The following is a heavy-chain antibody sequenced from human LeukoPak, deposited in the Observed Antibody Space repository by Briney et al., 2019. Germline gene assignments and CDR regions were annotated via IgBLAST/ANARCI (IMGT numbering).Heavy chain of an antibody. J-gene: IGHJ6*03. D-gene: IGHD2-15*01. CDR2: IYHSGST. CDR3: AGSYCSGGSCQRNYYYYYYMDV. V-gene: IGHV4-38-2*01. Sequence: SETLSLTCAVSGYSISSGYYWGWLRQPPGKGLEWIGSIYHSGSTYYNPSLKSRVTISVDTSKNQFSLKLSSVTAADTAVYYCAGSYCSGGSCQRNYYYYYYMDVWGKGTTVTVSS. CDR1: GYSISSGYY.